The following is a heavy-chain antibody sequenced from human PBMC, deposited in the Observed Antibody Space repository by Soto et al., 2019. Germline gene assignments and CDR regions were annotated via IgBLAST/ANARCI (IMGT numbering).Heavy chain of an antibody. CDR2: ISYDGSKK. CDR1: GFTFDNYG. V-gene: IGHV3-30*18. CDR3: AKDLDVVVVVIATRGLDV. Sequence: QVQLVESGGGVVQPGRSLRLSCAASGFTFDNYGLHWVRQAPGKGLEWVAVISYDGSKKFYADSVTGRFTISRDNSKNTLYLQMNTLRVEDTAVYYCAKDLDVVVVVIATRGLDVWGQGTTVTVSS. D-gene: IGHD2-15*01. J-gene: IGHJ6*02.